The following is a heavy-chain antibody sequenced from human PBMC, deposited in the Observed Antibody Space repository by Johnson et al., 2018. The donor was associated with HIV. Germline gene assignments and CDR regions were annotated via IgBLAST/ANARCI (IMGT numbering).Heavy chain of an antibody. CDR2: IYSDGTT. CDR1: GFTVRSSY. Sequence: VQPLESGGGLVQPGGSLRLSCAASGFTVRSSYMSWVRQAPGKGLEHVSVIYSDGTTYYADFVKGRFTISRDSSKDTLYLQMNSLRAEDTAVYYCTRGGGAYCGSDCLRTFDVWGQGTVLTVS. CDR3: TRGGGAYCGSDCLRTFDV. D-gene: IGHD2-21*02. J-gene: IGHJ3*01. V-gene: IGHV3-66*01.